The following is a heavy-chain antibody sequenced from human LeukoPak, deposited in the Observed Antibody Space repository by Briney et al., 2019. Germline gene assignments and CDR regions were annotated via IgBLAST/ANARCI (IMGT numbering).Heavy chain of an antibody. D-gene: IGHD4-23*01. CDR1: GYTFTSYY. CDR2: INPSGGST. Sequence: ASVTVSCKASGYTFTSYYMHWVRQAPGQGLEWMGIINPSGGSTSYAQKFQGRVTMTRDTSTSTVYMELSSLRSEDTAVYYCARDLGGNDLFDYWGQGTLVTVSS. J-gene: IGHJ4*02. CDR3: ARDLGGNDLFDY. V-gene: IGHV1-46*01.